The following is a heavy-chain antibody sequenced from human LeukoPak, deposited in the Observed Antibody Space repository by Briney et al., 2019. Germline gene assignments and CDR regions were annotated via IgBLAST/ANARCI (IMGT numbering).Heavy chain of an antibody. D-gene: IGHD6-13*01. Sequence: ASVKVSCKASGYTFTSYYMHWVRQAPGQGLEWMGIINPSGGSTSYAQKFQGRVTMTRDTSTSTVYMELSSLRSEDTAVYYCARAVSYTAAAGTGRDYWGQGTLVTVSS. CDR3: ARAVSYTAAAGTGRDY. J-gene: IGHJ4*02. CDR2: INPSGGST. CDR1: GYTFTSYY. V-gene: IGHV1-46*01.